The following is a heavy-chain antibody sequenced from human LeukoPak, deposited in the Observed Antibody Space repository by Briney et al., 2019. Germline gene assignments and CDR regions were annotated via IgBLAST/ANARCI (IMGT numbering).Heavy chain of an antibody. J-gene: IGHJ6*02. CDR3: ARGFLMDV. CDR2: IYYSGST. Sequence: PSETLSLTCSVSGASVHSANYYWSWIRQPPGKGLEWIGYIYYSGSTNYNPSLKSRVTISVDTSKNQFSLKLSSVTAADTAVYYCARGFLMDVWGQGTTVTVSS. V-gene: IGHV4-61*01. CDR1: GASVHSANYY. D-gene: IGHD2/OR15-2a*01.